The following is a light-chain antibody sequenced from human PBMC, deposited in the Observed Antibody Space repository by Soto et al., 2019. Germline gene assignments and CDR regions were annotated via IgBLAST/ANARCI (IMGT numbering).Light chain of an antibody. CDR1: QNILSN. J-gene: IGKJ5*01. CDR2: GES. Sequence: IVLSQSPAALSVSPVQTSNLSCRASQNILSNLAWYQQKPGQATRLLIYGESTRATGIPARFSGSGSGTEFTLTISSLQSEDFEIYYCQKYNNWPITFGQGTRLEIK. CDR3: QKYNNWPIT. V-gene: IGKV3-15*01.